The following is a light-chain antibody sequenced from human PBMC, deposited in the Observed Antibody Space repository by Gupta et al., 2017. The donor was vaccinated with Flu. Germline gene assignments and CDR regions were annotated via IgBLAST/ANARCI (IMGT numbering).Light chain of an antibody. CDR2: EVN. J-gene: IGLJ3*02. V-gene: IGLV2-14*01. CDR1: SSDVGGYDY. Sequence: SALTPPASVSGSPGPSITISCTGTSSDVGGYDYVSWYQQYTGKAPKLMIFEVNRRPSGSSNRLSGCKSGNTASLTISGLQAEDEAYYYCSSYTNGNTVVVFGGGTKLTVL. CDR3: SSYTNGNTVVV.